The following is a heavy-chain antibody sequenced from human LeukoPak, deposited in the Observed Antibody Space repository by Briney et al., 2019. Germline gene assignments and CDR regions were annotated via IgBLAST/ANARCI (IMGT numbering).Heavy chain of an antibody. CDR1: GFTFSSYA. Sequence: PGGSLRLSCAASGFTFSSYAMSWVRQAPGKGLELVSAISGSGGSTYYADSVKGRFTISRDNSKNTLYHHMNSLSGEETAGYYCGKATYAVWGQGTLVTVSS. V-gene: IGHV3-23*01. CDR2: ISGSGGST. D-gene: IGHD2-2*01. CDR3: GKATYAV. J-gene: IGHJ4*02.